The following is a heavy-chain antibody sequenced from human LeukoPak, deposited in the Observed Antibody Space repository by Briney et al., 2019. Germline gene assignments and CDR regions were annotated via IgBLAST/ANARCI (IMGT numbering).Heavy chain of an antibody. CDR2: VFYTGDT. CDR3: ARHPFATPLDH. Sequence: SETLSLTCAVSGVPISSFYWSWIRQPPGKGLEWIGYVFYTGDTNYNPSLKSRVTMSLDTSKNQLSLRLTSVTAADTAVYYCARHPFATPLDHWGRGTLVTVSS. CDR1: GVPISSFY. J-gene: IGHJ4*02. D-gene: IGHD2-15*01. V-gene: IGHV4-59*08.